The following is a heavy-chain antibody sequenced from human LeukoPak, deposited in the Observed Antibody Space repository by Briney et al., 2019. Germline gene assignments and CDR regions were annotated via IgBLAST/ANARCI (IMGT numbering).Heavy chain of an antibody. CDR1: GGSISSYY. CDR2: IYYSGST. J-gene: IGHJ4*02. CDR3: AKDFQYSGSPLDY. D-gene: IGHD1-26*01. V-gene: IGHV4-59*12. Sequence: SETLSLTCTVSGGSISSYYWSWIRQPPGKGLEWIGYIYYSGSTNYNPSLKSRVTISVDTSKNQFSLKLSSVTAADTAVYYCAKDFQYSGSPLDYWGQGTLVTVSS.